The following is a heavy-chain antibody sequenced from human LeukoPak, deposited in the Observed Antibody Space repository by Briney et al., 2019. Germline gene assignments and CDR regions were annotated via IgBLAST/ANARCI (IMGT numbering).Heavy chain of an antibody. V-gene: IGHV3-7*03. Sequence: GGSLRLSCAASGFIFSDHWMSWVRQAPGKGLEWVANIKEDGSEKYYVDSVKGRFTISRDNAKNSLFLQMNSLRAEDTAVYYCARDLDYGDYFDYWGQGTLVTVSS. D-gene: IGHD4-17*01. CDR2: IKEDGSEK. CDR3: ARDLDYGDYFDY. CDR1: GFIFSDHW. J-gene: IGHJ4*02.